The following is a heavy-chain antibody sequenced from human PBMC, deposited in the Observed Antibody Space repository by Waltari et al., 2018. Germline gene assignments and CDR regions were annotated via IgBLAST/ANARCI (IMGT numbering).Heavy chain of an antibody. CDR3: TRGTTVTDWYFDL. V-gene: IGHV3-21*01. D-gene: IGHD4-17*01. J-gene: IGHJ2*01. CDR1: GFTFSSCG. CDR2: IGTSSSYV. Sequence: EVQLVESGGGLVKPGGSLRLSCEVSGFTFSSCGMNWVRQTPGKGLEWVSSIGTSSSYVYYADSMKGRFTISRDNAKNSLYLQSNSLRAEDTATYYCTRGTTVTDWYFDLWGRGTLVTVSS.